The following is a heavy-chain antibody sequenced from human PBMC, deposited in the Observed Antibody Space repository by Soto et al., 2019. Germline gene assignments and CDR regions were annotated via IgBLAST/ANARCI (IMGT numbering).Heavy chain of an antibody. CDR1: GGSFSGDY. CDR3: ARGFAGDLEVPAATVNWFXP. V-gene: IGHV4-34*01. J-gene: IGHJ5*02. D-gene: IGHD2-2*01. CDR2: INHSGST. Sequence: SETLXLTCAVYGGSFSGDYWSWIRQPPGKGLEWIGEINHSGSTNYNPSLKSRVTISVDTSKNQFSLKLSSVTAADTAVYYCARGFAGDLEVPAATVNWFXPWGQGTLVXVSS.